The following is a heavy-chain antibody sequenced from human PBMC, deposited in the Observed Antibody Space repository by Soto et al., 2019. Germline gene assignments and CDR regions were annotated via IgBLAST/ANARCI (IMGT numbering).Heavy chain of an antibody. D-gene: IGHD3-22*01. J-gene: IGHJ5*01. CDR2: INHSGRV. V-gene: IGHV4-34*01. Sequence: QVQLQQRGAGLLKPSETLSLTCAVYGGSFSGHSWTWIRQSPGKGLEWIGDINHSGRVNYSPSIRSRVTISLNTSKNQFSLTLCAVTAADTAMYYCSTRAYDTNGYYRFDPWGQGTLVTVSS. CDR1: GGSFSGHS. CDR3: STRAYDTNGYYRFDP.